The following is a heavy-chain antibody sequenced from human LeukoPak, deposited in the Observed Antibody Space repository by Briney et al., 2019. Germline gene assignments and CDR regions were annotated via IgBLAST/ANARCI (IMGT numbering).Heavy chain of an antibody. D-gene: IGHD3-3*01. Sequence: GSSVKVSCKASGGTFSSYAISWVRQAPGQGLEWMGGIIPIFGTANYAQKFQGRVTITADESTSTAYMELSSLRSEDTAVYYCARGPTVDYDFWSGYIDYWGQGTLVTVSS. CDR3: ARGPTVDYDFWSGYIDY. CDR2: IIPIFGTA. CDR1: GGTFSSYA. J-gene: IGHJ4*02. V-gene: IGHV1-69*01.